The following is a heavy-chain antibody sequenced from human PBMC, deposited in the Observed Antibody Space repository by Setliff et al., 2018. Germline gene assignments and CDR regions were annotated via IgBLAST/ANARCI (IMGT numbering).Heavy chain of an antibody. Sequence: SETLSPTCTVSGGSISCHYWSWIRQPPGKGLEWIGYIYSSGNDYYNPTLQSRATTSVDMSQNQFSLRLSSVTAVDTAVYYCARWMQYDQYSRGEGCMDVWGKGSTVTVSS. CDR2: IYSSGND. CDR3: ARWMQYDQYSRGEGCMDV. CDR1: GGSISCHY. V-gene: IGHV4-59*11. J-gene: IGHJ6*03. D-gene: IGHD3-22*01.